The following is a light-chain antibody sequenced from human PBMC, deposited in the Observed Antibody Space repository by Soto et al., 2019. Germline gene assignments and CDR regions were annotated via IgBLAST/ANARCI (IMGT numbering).Light chain of an antibody. CDR3: ASWEDSLNGPV. V-gene: IGLV1-44*01. Sequence: QLVLTQPPSASGTPGQRVTISCSGSSSNIGSNSVKWYQQLPGTAPELLIYDNNQRPSGVPDRFSGSKSGTSASLAISGLQSEDEADYYCASWEDSLNGPVFGGGTKVTVL. CDR1: SSNIGSNS. CDR2: DNN. J-gene: IGLJ3*02.